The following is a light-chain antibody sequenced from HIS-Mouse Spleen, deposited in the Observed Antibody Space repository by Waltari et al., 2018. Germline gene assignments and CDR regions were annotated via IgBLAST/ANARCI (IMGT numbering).Light chain of an antibody. CDR3: QSADSSGTNWV. CDR2: KDS. Sequence: SYELTQPPSVSVSPGQTARITCSGDALPKQYAYWYQQKPGQAPVLVIYKDSERPSGIPGRFSGSSSGKTVTLTISGVQAEDEADYYCQSADSSGTNWVFGGGTKLTVL. J-gene: IGLJ3*02. CDR1: ALPKQY. V-gene: IGLV3-25*03.